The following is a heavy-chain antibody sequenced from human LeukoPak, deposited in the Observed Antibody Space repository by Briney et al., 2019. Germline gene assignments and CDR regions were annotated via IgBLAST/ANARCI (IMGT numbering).Heavy chain of an antibody. J-gene: IGHJ3*02. Sequence: GASVKVSCKASGGSFTFTSHAISWVRQAPGQGLEWMGGIIPIYGSANYAQKFQGRVTITSDESTPTVYMELSSLRPEDSAVHYCAGFFYDNSGDAFDIWGQGTMVTVSS. V-gene: IGHV1-69*13. CDR1: GGSFTFTSHA. CDR3: AGFFYDNSGDAFDI. CDR2: IIPIYGSA. D-gene: IGHD3-22*01.